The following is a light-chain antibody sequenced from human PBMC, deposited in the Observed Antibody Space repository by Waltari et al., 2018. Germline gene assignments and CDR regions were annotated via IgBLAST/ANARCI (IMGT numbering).Light chain of an antibody. CDR2: GNS. J-gene: IGLJ1*01. CDR1: SSNTGAGYD. V-gene: IGLV1-40*01. CDR3: QSYDSSLSGYV. Sequence: QSVLPQPPSVSGAPGRRVPISCTGTSSNTGAGYDVDWYQQLPGTAPKLLIYGNSNRPSGVPDRFSGSKSGTSASLAITGLQAEDEADYYCQSYDSSLSGYVFGTGTKVTVL.